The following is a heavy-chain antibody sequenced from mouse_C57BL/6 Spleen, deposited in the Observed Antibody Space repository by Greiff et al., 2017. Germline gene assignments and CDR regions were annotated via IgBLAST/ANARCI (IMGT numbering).Heavy chain of an antibody. CDR1: GFTFSDYG. CDR2: ISNLAYSI. V-gene: IGHV5-15*01. J-gene: IGHJ4*01. Sequence: EVKLVESGGGLVQPGGSLKLSCAASGFTFSDYGMAWVRQAPRKGPEWVAFISNLAYSIYYADKVTGRFTISRENAKNTLYMEMSSLRSEDTSMYYCAGGSYYGYDYAMYYWGQGTSVTVSS. CDR3: AGGSYYGYDYAMYY. D-gene: IGHD2-2*01.